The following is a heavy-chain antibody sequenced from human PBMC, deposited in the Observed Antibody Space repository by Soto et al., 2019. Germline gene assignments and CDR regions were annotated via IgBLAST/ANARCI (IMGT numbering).Heavy chain of an antibody. CDR2: IKHDGSEK. D-gene: IGHD2-2*01. CDR3: ASEGYCSSTSCYDFDY. CDR1: GFTFSNYW. Sequence: GGSLRLSCGASGFTFSNYWMSWVRQPPGKGLEWVANIKHDGSEKYYVDSVRGRFTISRDNAKNSLYLQMNSLRAEDTAVYYCASEGYCSSTSCYDFDYWGQGTLVTVSS. V-gene: IGHV3-7*03. J-gene: IGHJ4*02.